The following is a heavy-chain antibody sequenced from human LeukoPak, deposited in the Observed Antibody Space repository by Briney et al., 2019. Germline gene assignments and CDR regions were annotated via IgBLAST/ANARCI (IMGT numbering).Heavy chain of an antibody. J-gene: IGHJ5*02. Sequence: GGSLRLSCAASGFTFSSYEMHWVRQPPGKGLEWVSYISSSDSTIYYADSVKGRFTISRDNAKNSLYLQMNSLRAEDTAVYYCASGSYCSGGSCYQVQDRWFDPWGQGTLVTVSS. CDR1: GFTFSSYE. CDR3: ASGSYCSGGSCYQVQDRWFDP. D-gene: IGHD2-15*01. CDR2: ISSSDSTI. V-gene: IGHV3-48*03.